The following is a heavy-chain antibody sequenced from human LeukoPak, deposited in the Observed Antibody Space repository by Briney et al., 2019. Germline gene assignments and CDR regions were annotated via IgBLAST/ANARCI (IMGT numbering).Heavy chain of an antibody. Sequence: AGGSLRLSCAASRFTFSSYSMNWVRQAPGMGLEWVSSISSSSSYIYYADSVKGRFTISRDNAKNSLYLQMNSLRAEDTAVYYCARNKKGDRYTYGHDYWGQGTLVTVSS. V-gene: IGHV3-21*01. D-gene: IGHD5-18*01. J-gene: IGHJ4*02. CDR1: RFTFSSYS. CDR2: ISSSSSYI. CDR3: ARNKKGDRYTYGHDY.